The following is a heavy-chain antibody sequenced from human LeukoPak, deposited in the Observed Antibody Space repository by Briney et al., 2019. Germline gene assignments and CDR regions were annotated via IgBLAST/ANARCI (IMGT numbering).Heavy chain of an antibody. Sequence: GKSLRLSCAASGFTFSSYAMHWVRQAPGKGLEWVAVISYDGSNKYYADSVKGRFTISRDNSKNTLYLQMNSLRAEDTAVYYCARDHARQLWNGYFDYWGQGTLVTVSS. CDR3: ARDHARQLWNGYFDY. J-gene: IGHJ4*02. CDR1: GFTFSSYA. D-gene: IGHD5-18*01. V-gene: IGHV3-30-3*01. CDR2: ISYDGSNK.